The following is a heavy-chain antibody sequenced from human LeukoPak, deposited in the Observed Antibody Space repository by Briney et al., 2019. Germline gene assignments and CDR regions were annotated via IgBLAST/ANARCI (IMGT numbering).Heavy chain of an antibody. CDR3: ARDSPFDYVWGRWFDP. V-gene: IGHV4-61*01. CDR1: GYSISSGYY. CDR2: IYYSGST. D-gene: IGHD3-16*01. Sequence: PSETLSLTCTVSGYSISSGYYWSWIRQPPGKGLEWIGYIYYSGSTNYNPSLKSRVTISVDTSKNQFSLKLSSVTAADTAVYYCARDSPFDYVWGRWFDPWGQGTLVTVSS. J-gene: IGHJ5*02.